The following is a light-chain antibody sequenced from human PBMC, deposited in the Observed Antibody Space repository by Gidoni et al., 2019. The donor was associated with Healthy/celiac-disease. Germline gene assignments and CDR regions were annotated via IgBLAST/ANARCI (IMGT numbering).Light chain of an antibody. CDR1: QSVLYSSNNKNY. J-gene: IGKJ3*01. Sequence: DIVMTQSPDSLAVSLGERATINCKSSQSVLYSSNNKNYLAWHQQKPGQPPKLLIYWASTRESGVPDRFSGSGSGTDFTLTISSLQAEDVAVYYCQQYYSTPRFGPGTKVDIK. CDR2: WAS. CDR3: QQYYSTPR. V-gene: IGKV4-1*01.